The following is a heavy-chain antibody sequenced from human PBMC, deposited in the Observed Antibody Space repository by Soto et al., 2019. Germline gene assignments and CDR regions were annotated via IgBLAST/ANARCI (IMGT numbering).Heavy chain of an antibody. J-gene: IGHJ6*03. V-gene: IGHV1-8*01. CDR2: MNPNSDNT. CDR3: ARVATPSAGDQLYYYHYYMDV. D-gene: IGHD3-16*01. Sequence: ASVKVSCKASGYTFTSYDINLLRQVTGQGLEWMGWMNPNSDNTGYAQNFQGRVNMTRNTSISTAYMEVSSLTSQDTATHYCARVATPSAGDQLYYYHYYMDVWGKGTTVTVSS. CDR1: GYTFTSYD.